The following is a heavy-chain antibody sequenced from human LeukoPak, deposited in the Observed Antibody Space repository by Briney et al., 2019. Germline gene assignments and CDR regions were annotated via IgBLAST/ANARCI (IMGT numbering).Heavy chain of an antibody. V-gene: IGHV3-74*01. D-gene: IGHD5-12*01. Sequence: PGGSLRLSCAASGFTFSDYWMNWVRQAPGKGLVWVSRINSDGTSTNYADSVKGRFAISRDNAKNSLYLHMNSLRVEDTAVYYCAGGSGWLIDYWGQGTLVTVSS. CDR3: AGGSGWLIDY. J-gene: IGHJ4*02. CDR1: GFTFSDYW. CDR2: INSDGTST.